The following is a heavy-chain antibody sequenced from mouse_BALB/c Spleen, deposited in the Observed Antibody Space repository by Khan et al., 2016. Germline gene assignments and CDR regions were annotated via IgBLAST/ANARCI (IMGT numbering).Heavy chain of an antibody. Sequence: EVKLLESGGGLVQPGGSLKLSCAASGFDFSRYWMSWVRQAPGKGLEWIGEINPDSSTINYTPSLKDKFIISRDNAKNTQYLQMSKVRSEDTALYYCARGDYRYDYFDYWGQGTTLTVSS. D-gene: IGHD2-12*01. CDR3: ARGDYRYDYFDY. CDR2: INPDSSTI. V-gene: IGHV4-1*02. CDR1: GFDFSRYW. J-gene: IGHJ2*01.